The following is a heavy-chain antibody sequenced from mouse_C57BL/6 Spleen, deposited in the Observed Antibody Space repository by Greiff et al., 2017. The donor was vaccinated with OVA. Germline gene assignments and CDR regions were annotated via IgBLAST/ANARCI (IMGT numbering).Heavy chain of an antibody. J-gene: IGHJ2*01. CDR2: IDPSDSCT. V-gene: IGHV1-50*01. CDR3: ASVGAITTVVADY. CDR1: GYTFTSYW. D-gene: IGHD1-1*01. Sequence: VQLQQPGAELVKPGASVKLSCKASGYTFTSYWMQWVKQRPGQGLEWIGEIDPSDSCTNYNPKFKGKATLTVDTSSSTAYMQLSSLTSEDSAVYYCASVGAITTVVADYWGQGTTLTVSS.